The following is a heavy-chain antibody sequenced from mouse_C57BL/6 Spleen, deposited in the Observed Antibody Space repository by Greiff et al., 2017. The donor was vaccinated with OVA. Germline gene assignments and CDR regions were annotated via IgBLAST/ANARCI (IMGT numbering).Heavy chain of an antibody. CDR2: ISSGSSTI. D-gene: IGHD2-4*01. CDR3: ARVPLYYDYEGDAMDY. V-gene: IGHV5-17*01. J-gene: IGHJ4*01. CDR1: GFTFSDYG. Sequence: EVKLVESGGGLVKPGGSLKLSCAASGFTFSDYGMHWVRQAPEKGLEWVAYISSGSSTIYYADTVKGRFTISRDNAKNTLFLQMTSLRSEDTAMYYCARVPLYYDYEGDAMDYWGQGTSVTVSS.